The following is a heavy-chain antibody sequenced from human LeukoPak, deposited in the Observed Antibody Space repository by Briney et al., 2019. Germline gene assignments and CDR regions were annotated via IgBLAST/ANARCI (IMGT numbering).Heavy chain of an antibody. CDR3: ARGRGTPGTSRDFYFYYYMDV. V-gene: IGHV1-3*03. Sequence: ASVKVSCKASGYTFTDYAMHWVRQAPGQRPEWMGWINIGNGNTRYSKEFPGRITITRDTSASTVYMELSSLTSDDRAVYYCARGRGTPGTSRDFYFYYYMDVWGTGTTVTVSS. CDR2: INIGNGNT. CDR1: GYTFTDYA. J-gene: IGHJ6*03. D-gene: IGHD1-1*01.